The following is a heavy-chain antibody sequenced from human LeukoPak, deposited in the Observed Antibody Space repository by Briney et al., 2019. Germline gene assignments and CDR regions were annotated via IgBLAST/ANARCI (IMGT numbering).Heavy chain of an antibody. CDR3: ARGPTYCSSSSCLQGE. D-gene: IGHD2-15*01. CDR2: IYTSGST. Sequence: SQTLSLXCTVSGGSISSGSYYWNWIRQPAGKGLEWIGRIYTSGSTNYNPSLKSRVTISVDTSKNQFSLKLSSVTAADTAVYYCARGPTYCSSSSCLQGEWGQGTLVTVSS. CDR1: GGSISSGSYY. V-gene: IGHV4-61*02. J-gene: IGHJ4*02.